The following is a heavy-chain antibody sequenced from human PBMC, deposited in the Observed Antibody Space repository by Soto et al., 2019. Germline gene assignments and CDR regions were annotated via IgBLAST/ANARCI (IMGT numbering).Heavy chain of an antibody. CDR2: ISYGGGTT. J-gene: IGHJ4*02. CDR3: AKNPGYYYDSTGYHFDS. D-gene: IGHD3-22*01. Sequence: GGSLRLSCAASEFTFSNYAMSWVRQAPGKGLEWVSAISYGGGTTYYADSVKGRFTISRDNSKNTLYLQMNSLRAEDTAVYYCAKNPGYYYDSTGYHFDSWGQGPLVTV. CDR1: EFTFSNYA. V-gene: IGHV3-23*01.